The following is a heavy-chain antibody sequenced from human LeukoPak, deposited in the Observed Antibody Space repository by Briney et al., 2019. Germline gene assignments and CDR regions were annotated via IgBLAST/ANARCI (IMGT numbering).Heavy chain of an antibody. CDR3: ARDWGRYCSSTSCYGY. J-gene: IGHJ4*02. CDR1: GYTFTSYY. Sequence: ASVKVSCKASGYTFTSYYMHWVRQAPGQGLEWMGIINPSGGSTSYAQKFQGRVTMTRDTSISTAYMELSRLRSDDTAVYYCARDWGRYCSSTSCYGYWGQGTLVTVSS. CDR2: INPSGGST. D-gene: IGHD2-2*01. V-gene: IGHV1-46*01.